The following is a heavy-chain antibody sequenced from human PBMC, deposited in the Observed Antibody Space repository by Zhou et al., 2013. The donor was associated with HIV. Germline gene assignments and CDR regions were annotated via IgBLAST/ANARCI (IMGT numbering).Heavy chain of an antibody. Sequence: QVQLVQSGAEVKKPGASVRVSCKASGYTLSSSDIHWVRQVPGQGLEWMGWISAYSGNTKYEQEFQGRVTMTVDTSTSTAYMDLNNLRSDDTAVYYCARGRTDYGGNSLIDSWGQGTLVTVSS. CDR3: ARGRTDYGGNSLIDS. J-gene: IGHJ4*02. CDR1: GYTLSSSD. V-gene: IGHV1-18*01. D-gene: IGHD4-17*01. CDR2: ISAYSGNT.